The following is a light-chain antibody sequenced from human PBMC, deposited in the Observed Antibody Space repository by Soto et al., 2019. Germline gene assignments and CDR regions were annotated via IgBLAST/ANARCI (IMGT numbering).Light chain of an antibody. J-gene: IGLJ2*01. CDR1: SSNIGAGYD. CDR2: GNS. CDR3: QSYDSSLSGVV. V-gene: IGLV1-40*01. Sequence: QSVLTQPPSVSGAPGQRVTISCTGSSSNIGAGYDVHWYQQLPGTAPKLLIYGNSNRPSGVPDRFSGSKSGTSASLAITGLQAEDEADYYFQSYDSSLSGVVFGGGIKLTVL.